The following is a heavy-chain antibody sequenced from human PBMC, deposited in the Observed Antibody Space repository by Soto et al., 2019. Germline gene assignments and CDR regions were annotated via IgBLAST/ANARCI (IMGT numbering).Heavy chain of an antibody. J-gene: IGHJ4*02. CDR3: EPGRQLVLDY. Sequence: PGGSLRLSCASSGFTFGTYAMGWVRQAPGKGLEWVSCISSSDGSTYYADSVKGRFTISRDNSKKTLYLQMNSLRAEDTAVYYCEPGRQLVLDYWGQGTVGTVSS. V-gene: IGHV3-23*01. CDR1: GFTFGTYA. D-gene: IGHD6-13*01. CDR2: ISSSDGST.